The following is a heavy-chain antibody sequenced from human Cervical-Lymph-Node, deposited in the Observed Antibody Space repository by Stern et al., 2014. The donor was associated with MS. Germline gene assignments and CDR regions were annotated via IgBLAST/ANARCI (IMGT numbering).Heavy chain of an antibody. V-gene: IGHV1-69*01. CDR3: ARGGRDYFYYYYGMDA. CDR1: GGTFTRHA. Sequence: QLVESGAEVKKPGSSVKVSCKDSGGTFTRHAFGWVRQAPGQGLEWMGGIIPLFGTTDYTQQFQARVTISAAESTSTVYMELSSLRSDDTAVYFCARGGRDYFYYYYGMDAWGQGTTVTVSS. CDR2: IIPLFGTT. D-gene: IGHD2/OR15-2a*01. J-gene: IGHJ6*02.